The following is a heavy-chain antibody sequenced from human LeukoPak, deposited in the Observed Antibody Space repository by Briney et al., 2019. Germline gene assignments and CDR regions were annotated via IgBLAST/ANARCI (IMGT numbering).Heavy chain of an antibody. V-gene: IGHV1-18*01. J-gene: IGHJ4*02. CDR1: GYTFTSYG. D-gene: IGHD1-26*01. Sequence: ASVKVSCKASGYTFTSYGISWVRQAPGQGLEWMGWISAYNGNTNYAQKLQGRVTMTTDTSTSTAYMELRSLRSDDTAVYYCARSTTRVGATTFYSDYWGQGTLVTVSS. CDR2: ISAYNGNT. CDR3: ARSTTRVGATTFYSDY.